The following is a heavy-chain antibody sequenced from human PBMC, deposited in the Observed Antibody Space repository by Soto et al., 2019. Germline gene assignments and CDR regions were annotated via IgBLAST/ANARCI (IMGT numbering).Heavy chain of an antibody. D-gene: IGHD1-26*01. J-gene: IGHJ4*02. CDR3: ARDGGSHSGGIDY. V-gene: IGHV1-69*01. Sequence: QVQLVQSWAEVKKPGSSVKVSCKASGGTFSSYSINWVRQAPGQGLEWMGEIIHIFGTANYAQKFQVRVTITADESTSTAYMELSSLRSEDTAVYYCARDGGSHSGGIDYWGQGTLVTVSS. CDR1: GGTFSSYS. CDR2: IIHIFGTA.